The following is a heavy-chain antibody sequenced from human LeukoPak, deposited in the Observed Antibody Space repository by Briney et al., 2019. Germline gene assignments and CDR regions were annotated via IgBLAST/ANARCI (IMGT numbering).Heavy chain of an antibody. CDR3: ARVYSSGWYIDY. V-gene: IGHV1-18*01. CDR1: GYTFTSYG. CDR2: ISAYNGNT. J-gene: IGHJ4*02. Sequence: ASVKVSCKASGYTFTSYGISWVRQAPGQGLEWMGWISAYNGNTNYAQNLQGRVTMTTDTSMSTAYMELRSLRSDDTAVYYCARVYSSGWYIDYWGQGTLVTVSS. D-gene: IGHD6-19*01.